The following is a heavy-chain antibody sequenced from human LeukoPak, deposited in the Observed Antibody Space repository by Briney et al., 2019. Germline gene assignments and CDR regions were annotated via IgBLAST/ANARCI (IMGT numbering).Heavy chain of an antibody. CDR1: GDTFSSYV. J-gene: IGHJ1*01. CDR3: ARTIIAAEFEYFQH. D-gene: IGHD6-25*01. CDR2: IIPILGIA. V-gene: IGHV1-69*04. Sequence: SAKVSCKASGDTFSSYVIRWVPQAPRQGLEWMGRIIPILGIANYAQKFQGRVTITADKSTSTAYMELSSLRSEDTAVYYCARTIIAAEFEYFQHWGQGTLVTVSS.